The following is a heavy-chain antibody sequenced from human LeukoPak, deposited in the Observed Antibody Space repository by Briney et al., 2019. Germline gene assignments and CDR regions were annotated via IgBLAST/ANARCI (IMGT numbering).Heavy chain of an antibody. Sequence: GGSLRLSCAASGFTFSSYSMSWVRQAPGKGLEWVANIKQDGSEKYYVDSVKGRFTISRDNAKNSLYLQMNSLRAEDTAVYYCARVRRDYDFWSGYSVSYYGMDVWGQGTTVTVSS. CDR3: ARVRRDYDFWSGYSVSYYGMDV. CDR1: GFTFSSYS. V-gene: IGHV3-7*01. CDR2: IKQDGSEK. D-gene: IGHD3-3*01. J-gene: IGHJ6*02.